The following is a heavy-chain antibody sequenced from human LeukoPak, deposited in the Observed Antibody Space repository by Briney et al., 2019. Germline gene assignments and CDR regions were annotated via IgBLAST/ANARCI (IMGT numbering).Heavy chain of an antibody. CDR2: IYYSGST. CDR1: GGSISSYY. CDR3: ARRDSSSWYDDY. Sequence: SETLSLTCTVSGGSISSYYWSWIRQPPGKGLEWIGYIYYSGSTNYNPSLKSRVTISVDTSKNQFSLKLSSVTAADTAVYYCARRDSSSWYDDYWGQGTLVTVSS. D-gene: IGHD6-13*01. J-gene: IGHJ4*02. V-gene: IGHV4-59*08.